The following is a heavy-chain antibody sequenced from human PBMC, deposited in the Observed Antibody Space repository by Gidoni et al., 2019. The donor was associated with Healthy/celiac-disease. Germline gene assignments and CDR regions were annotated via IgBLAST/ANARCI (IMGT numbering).Heavy chain of an antibody. CDR3: AKGMDIEVELRFELDY. V-gene: IGHV1-69*01. CDR1: GGTFSSYA. J-gene: IGHJ4*02. D-gene: IGHD1-7*01. Sequence: VQLVQSGAAVKKPGSSVKVSCKASGGTFSSYAISWVRQAPGQGLEWMGGIIPIFGTANYAQKFQGRVTITADESTSTAYMELSSLRSEDTAVYYCAKGMDIEVELRFELDYWGQGTLVTVSS. CDR2: IIPIFGTA.